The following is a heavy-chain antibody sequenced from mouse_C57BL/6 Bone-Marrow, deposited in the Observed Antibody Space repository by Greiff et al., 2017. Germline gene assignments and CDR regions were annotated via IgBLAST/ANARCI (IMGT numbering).Heavy chain of an antibody. D-gene: IGHD1-1*01. J-gene: IGHJ4*01. CDR2: ISSGGDYI. V-gene: IGHV5-9-1*02. CDR3: TREGNATVMDY. Sequence: EVQLVESGEGLVKPGGSLKLSCAASGFTFSSYAMSWVRQTPEKRLEWVAYISSGGDYIYYADTVKGRFTISSDNARNTLYLQMSSLKAEDAAKYYCTREGNATVMDYWGQGTSVTVSS. CDR1: GFTFSSYA.